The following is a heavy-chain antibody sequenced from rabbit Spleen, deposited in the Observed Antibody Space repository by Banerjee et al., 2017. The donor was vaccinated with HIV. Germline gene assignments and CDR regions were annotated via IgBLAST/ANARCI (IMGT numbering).Heavy chain of an antibody. D-gene: IGHD4-1*01. V-gene: IGHV1S45*01. CDR3: ARDLAGGVGWNFNL. J-gene: IGHJ4*01. Sequence: QEQLEESGGDLVKPGASLTLTCTASGFSFSNNYVMCWVRQAPGKGLEWIACISAGKSVYASWTEGPFTISKTAPTTVTLQMTRLTAADTATYFCARDLAGGVGWNFNLWGPGTLVTVS. CDR2: ISAGKS. CDR1: GFSFSNNYV.